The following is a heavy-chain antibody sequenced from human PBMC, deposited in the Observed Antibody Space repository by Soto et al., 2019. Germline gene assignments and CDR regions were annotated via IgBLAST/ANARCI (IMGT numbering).Heavy chain of an antibody. CDR3: GNRIGGPLIAVAGKGAYNWFEP. CDR2: INHSGST. Sequence: SETLSLTCAVYGGSFSGYYWSWIRQPPGKGLEWIGEINHSGSTNYNPSLKSRVTISVDTSKNQFSLKLSSVTAADTAVYYCGNRIGGPLIAVAGKGAYNWFEPWGQGTLVTVSS. D-gene: IGHD6-19*01. CDR1: GGSFSGYY. V-gene: IGHV4-34*01. J-gene: IGHJ5*02.